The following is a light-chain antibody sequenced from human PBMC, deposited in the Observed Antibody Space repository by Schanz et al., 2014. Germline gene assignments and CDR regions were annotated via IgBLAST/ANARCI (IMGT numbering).Light chain of an antibody. Sequence: QSALTQPPSASGSPGQSVTISCTGTSSDIGGYNCVSWYQQYPGKAPKLMIYDVSNRPSGVPDRFSGSKSGNTASLTITGLQAEDEADYYCSSYTSSTTRVFGGGTKLTVL. CDR1: SSDIGGYNC. J-gene: IGLJ3*02. V-gene: IGLV2-8*01. CDR2: DVS. CDR3: SSYTSSTTRV.